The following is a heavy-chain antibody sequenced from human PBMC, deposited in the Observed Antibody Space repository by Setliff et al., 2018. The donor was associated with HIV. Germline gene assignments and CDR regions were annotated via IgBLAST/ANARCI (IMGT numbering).Heavy chain of an antibody. V-gene: IGHV1-2*02. CDR3: ARSSSNWYYYYYMDV. Sequence: ASVKVSCKASGYTFTDNYIHWVRQAPGQGLEWMAWIDSASGGTNYAQKLQGRVTMTTDTSTTTAYMELRSLRSDDTAVYYCARSSSNWYYYYYMDVWGKGTTVTVSS. CDR2: IDSASGGT. CDR1: GYTFTDNY. D-gene: IGHD6-13*01. J-gene: IGHJ6*03.